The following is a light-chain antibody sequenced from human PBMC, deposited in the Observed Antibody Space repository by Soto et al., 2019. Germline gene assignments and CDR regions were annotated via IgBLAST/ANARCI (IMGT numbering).Light chain of an antibody. CDR2: LNSDGSH. CDR3: QIWATGIRV. CDR1: SGHSSYA. J-gene: IGLJ1*01. V-gene: IGLV4-69*01. Sequence: QPVLTQSPSASASLGASVKLTCTLSSGHSSYAIAWHQQQPEKGPRYLMKLNSDGSHSKGDGIPDRFSGSSSGAERYLTISSLQSEDEADYYCQIWATGIRVFGTGTKLTVL.